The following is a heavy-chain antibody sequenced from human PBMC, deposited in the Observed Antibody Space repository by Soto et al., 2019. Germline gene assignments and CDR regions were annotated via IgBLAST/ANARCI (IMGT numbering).Heavy chain of an antibody. D-gene: IGHD5-18*01. Sequence: PSLVNPTETLTLTCTVSGFSLSNARMGVSWIRQPPGKALEWLAHIFSNDEKSYSTSLKSRLTISKDTSKSQVVLTMTNMDPVDTATYYCARARGYSYGYISDYWGQGTLVTVSS. CDR2: IFSNDEK. V-gene: IGHV2-26*01. CDR1: GFSLSNARMG. CDR3: ARARGYSYGYISDY. J-gene: IGHJ4*02.